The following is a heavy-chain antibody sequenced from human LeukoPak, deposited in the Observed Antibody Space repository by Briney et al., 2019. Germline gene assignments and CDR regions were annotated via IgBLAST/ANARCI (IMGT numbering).Heavy chain of an antibody. Sequence: SETLSLTCAVYGGSFSGYYWSWIRQPPGKGLEWIGEINHSGSTNYNPSLKSRVTISVDTSKNQFSLKLSSVTAADTAVYYCARDSILGGDYRYWGQGTLVTVSS. CDR3: ARDSILGGDYRY. V-gene: IGHV4-34*01. CDR1: GGSFSGYY. J-gene: IGHJ4*02. CDR2: INHSGST. D-gene: IGHD4-17*01.